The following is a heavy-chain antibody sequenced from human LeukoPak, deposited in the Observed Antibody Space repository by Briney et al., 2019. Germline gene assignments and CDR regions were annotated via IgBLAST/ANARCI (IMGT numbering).Heavy chain of an antibody. D-gene: IGHD3-3*01. CDR3: ARDRSPNVLRFLEWAPVVADAFDI. CDR1: GYTFTGYY. CDR2: INPNSGGT. V-gene: IGHV1-2*02. J-gene: IGHJ3*02. Sequence: SVKVSCKASGYTFTGYYMHWVRQAPGQGLEWMGWINPNSGGTNYAQKFQGRVTMTRDTSISTAYMELSRLRSDDTAVYYCARDRSPNVLRFLEWAPVVADAFDIWGQGTMVTVSS.